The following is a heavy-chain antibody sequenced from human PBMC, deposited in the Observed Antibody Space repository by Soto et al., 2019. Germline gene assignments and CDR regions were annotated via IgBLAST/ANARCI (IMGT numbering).Heavy chain of an antibody. D-gene: IGHD3-10*01. CDR1: GFTVSRNS. V-gene: IGHV3-66*01. J-gene: IGHJ2*01. CDR2: IYSGGST. Sequence: EVQLVESGGGLVQPGGSLRLSCAASGFTVSRNSMSWVRQAPGQGLEWVSVIYSGGSTDYADSVKGRFTISRDKSKNTRYLQMNSLRAEDTAVYACARGGDRPWYFDRWCRGTLVTVSS. CDR3: ARGGDRPWYFDR.